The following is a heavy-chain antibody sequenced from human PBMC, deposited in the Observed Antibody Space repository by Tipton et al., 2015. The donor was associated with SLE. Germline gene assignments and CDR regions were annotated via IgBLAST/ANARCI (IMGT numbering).Heavy chain of an antibody. CDR1: GGSISSSSYY. D-gene: IGHD3-3*01. J-gene: IGHJ3*02. CDR3: VESYDFWSGPPDAFDI. Sequence: TLSLTCTVSGGSISSSSYYWGWIRQPPGKWLEWIGSIYYSGSTYYNPSLKSRVTISVDTSKNQFSLKLSSVTAADTAVYYCVESYDFWSGPPDAFDIWGQGTMVTVSS. CDR2: IYYSGST. V-gene: IGHV4-39*07.